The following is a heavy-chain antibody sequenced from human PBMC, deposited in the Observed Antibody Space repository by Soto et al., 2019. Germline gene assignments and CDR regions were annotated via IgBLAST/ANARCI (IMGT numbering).Heavy chain of an antibody. CDR2: IYGDDDK. D-gene: IGHD2-15*01. J-gene: IGHJ4*02. CDR3: AHRRSNYWIDY. Sequence: QITLKESGPTLVKPTQTLTLTCTFSGFSLTTSGVGVGWIRQPPGKALEWLALIYGDDDKRYSPSLKSRLTITKDTSKSQVVLTMTNMDPVDTATYYCAHRRSNYWIDYWGQGTLVTVSS. CDR1: GFSLTTSGVG. V-gene: IGHV2-5*02.